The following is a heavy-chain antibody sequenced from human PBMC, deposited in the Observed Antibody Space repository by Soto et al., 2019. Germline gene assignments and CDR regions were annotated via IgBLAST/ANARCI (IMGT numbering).Heavy chain of an antibody. V-gene: IGHV4-61*01. CDR1: GGSVSSGSYY. CDR2: IYYSGST. CDR3: ARVFNQTGNVYGMDV. D-gene: IGHD1-1*01. J-gene: IGHJ6*02. Sequence: QVQLQESGPGLVKPSETLSLTCTVSGGSVSSGSYYWSWIRQPPGKGLEWIGYIYYSGSTNYNPSLKSRVTISVDTSKNQFSLKLSSVTAADTAVYYCARVFNQTGNVYGMDVWGQGTTVTVSS.